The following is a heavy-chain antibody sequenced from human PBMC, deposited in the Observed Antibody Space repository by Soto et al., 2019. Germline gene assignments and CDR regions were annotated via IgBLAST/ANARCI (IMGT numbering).Heavy chain of an antibody. D-gene: IGHD5-12*01. Sequence: QLQLQESGPGLVKPSETLSLTCTVSGGSISSSSYYWGWIRQPPGMGLEWIGSIYYSGSTYYNPSLKSRVTISVDTSKNQFSLKLSSVTAADTAVYYCARQGRGYSGYDFWYWGQGTLVTVSS. CDR1: GGSISSSSYY. V-gene: IGHV4-39*01. J-gene: IGHJ4*02. CDR2: IYYSGST. CDR3: ARQGRGYSGYDFWY.